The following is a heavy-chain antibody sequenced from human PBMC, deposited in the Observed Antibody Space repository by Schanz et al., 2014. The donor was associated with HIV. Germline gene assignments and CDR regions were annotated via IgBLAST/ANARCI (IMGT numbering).Heavy chain of an antibody. CDR1: GETFSNYV. Sequence: QVQLVQSGAEVKKPGSSVRVSCKASGETFSNYVISWVRQAPGQGLEWMGIINPSGGRTNYAQKFQGRVSMTADPSTNTAYMEMRGLRFEDTAVYYCASGRRSGIGWRMDVWGQGTTVSVSS. V-gene: IGHV1-69*09. J-gene: IGHJ6*02. CDR3: ASGRRSGIGWRMDV. D-gene: IGHD6-19*01. CDR2: INPSGGRT.